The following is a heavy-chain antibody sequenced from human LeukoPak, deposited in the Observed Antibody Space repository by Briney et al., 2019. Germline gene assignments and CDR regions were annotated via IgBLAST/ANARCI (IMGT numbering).Heavy chain of an antibody. CDR3: ARGGQQLVPRYYYYGMDV. Sequence: GGSLRLSCAASGFTFSSFAMRWVRQAPGKGLEWVSSISGNGVGTYYADSVKGRFTISRDNSKNTLYLQMNSLRAEDTAVYYCARGGQQLVPRYYYYGMDVWGQGTTVTVSS. CDR2: ISGNGVGT. J-gene: IGHJ6*02. D-gene: IGHD6-13*01. V-gene: IGHV3-23*01. CDR1: GFTFSSFA.